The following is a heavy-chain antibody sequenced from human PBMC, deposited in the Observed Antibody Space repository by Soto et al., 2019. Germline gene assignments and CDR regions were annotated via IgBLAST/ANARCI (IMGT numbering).Heavy chain of an antibody. D-gene: IGHD2-2*01. Sequence: ASVNVSCKASGYTFTGYAISWVRQAPGKGLEWMGWISAYNGNTNYAQKLQGRVTMTTDTSTSTAYMELRSLKSDDTAVYYCARVACISSNCREYGMDVWGQGSTVTVS. CDR1: GYTFTGYA. CDR3: ARVACISSNCREYGMDV. CDR2: ISAYNGNT. J-gene: IGHJ6*02. V-gene: IGHV1-18*01.